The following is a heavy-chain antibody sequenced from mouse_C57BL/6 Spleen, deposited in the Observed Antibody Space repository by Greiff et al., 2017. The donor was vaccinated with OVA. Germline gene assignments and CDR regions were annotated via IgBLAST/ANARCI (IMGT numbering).Heavy chain of an antibody. D-gene: IGHD1-1*01. CDR2: ISYDGSN. V-gene: IGHV3-6*01. CDR1: GYSITSGYY. Sequence: EVQLQESGPGLVKPSQSLSLTCSVTGYSITSGYYWNWIRQFPGNKLEWMGYISYDGSNNYNPSLKNRISITRDTSKNQFFRKLNSVTTEDTATYYCAREGGDYGSSYDYWGQGTTLTVSS. CDR3: AREGGDYGSSYDY. J-gene: IGHJ2*01.